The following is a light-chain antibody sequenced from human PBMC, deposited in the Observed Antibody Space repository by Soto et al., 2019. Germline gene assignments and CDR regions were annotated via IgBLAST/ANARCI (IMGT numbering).Light chain of an antibody. J-gene: IGKJ5*01. Sequence: EIVLTQSPATLSLSPGERATLSCRASQTVGRTLAWYQQKPGQAPRLLISYASNRATGIPARFSGSGSGTDFTLTISSLESEDFAIYYCQQRNEWPLTFGQGTRLEIK. CDR1: QTVGRT. CDR2: YAS. CDR3: QQRNEWPLT. V-gene: IGKV3-11*01.